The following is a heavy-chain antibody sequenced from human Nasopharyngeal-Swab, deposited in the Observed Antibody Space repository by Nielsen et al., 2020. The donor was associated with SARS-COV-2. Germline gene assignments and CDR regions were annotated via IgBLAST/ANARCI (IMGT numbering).Heavy chain of an antibody. CDR2: IYYSGST. D-gene: IGHD6-19*01. J-gene: IGHJ6*03. V-gene: IGHV4-39*01. CDR3: AKSPPRGWGYYYYMDV. Sequence: WIRQPPGKGLEWIGSIYYSGSTYYSPSLKSRVTISVDTSKNQFSLKLSSVTAADTAVYYCAKSPPRGWGYYYYMDVWGKGTTVTVSS.